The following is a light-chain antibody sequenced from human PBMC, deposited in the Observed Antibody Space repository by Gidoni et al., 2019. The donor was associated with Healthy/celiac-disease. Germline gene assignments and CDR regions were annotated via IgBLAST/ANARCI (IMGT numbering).Light chain of an antibody. CDR3: QQYDSSQYT. V-gene: IGKV3-20*01. CDR1: QSVSSSY. CDR2: GAS. J-gene: IGKJ2*01. Sequence: EIVFTQSPGPLSLSPGERATLSCRASQSVSSSYLAWYQQKPGQAPRLLIYGASSRATGIPDRFSGSGSGTDFTLTISRLEPEDFAVYYCQQYDSSQYTFGQGTKLEIK.